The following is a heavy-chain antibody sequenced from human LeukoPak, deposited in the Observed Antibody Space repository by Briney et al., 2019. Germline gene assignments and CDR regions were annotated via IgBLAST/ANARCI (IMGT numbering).Heavy chain of an antibody. V-gene: IGHV4-4*02. CDR1: GGSISSSNW. CDR2: IYHSGST. CDR3: ARGLQYYDSSGYYFDY. Sequence: SETLSLTCAVSGGSISSSNWWSWVRQPPGKGLEWIGEIYHSGSTNYNPSLKSRVTISVDKSKNQFSLKLSSVTAADTAVYYCARGLQYYDSSGYYFDYWGQGTLVTVSS. D-gene: IGHD3-22*01. J-gene: IGHJ4*02.